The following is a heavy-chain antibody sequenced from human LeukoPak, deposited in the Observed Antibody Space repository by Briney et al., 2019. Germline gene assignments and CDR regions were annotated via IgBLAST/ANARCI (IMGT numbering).Heavy chain of an antibody. CDR2: MYYSGST. CDR1: GGSIGSGSYY. Sequence: PSETLSLTCTVSGGSIGSGSYYWSWIRQPPGKGLEWFGYMYYSGSTNYNPSLKSRVTISVDTSKNQFSLKLSSVTAADTAVYYCARRGPDYYDSSGYFLANWFDPWGQGTLVTVSS. D-gene: IGHD3-22*01. CDR3: ARRGPDYYDSSGYFLANWFDP. J-gene: IGHJ5*02. V-gene: IGHV4-61*01.